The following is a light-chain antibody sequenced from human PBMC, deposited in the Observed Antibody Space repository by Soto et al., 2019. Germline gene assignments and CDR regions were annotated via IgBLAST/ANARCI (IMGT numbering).Light chain of an antibody. CDR2: DAS. V-gene: IGKV3-11*01. CDR3: QQRNFWPLT. Sequence: ENVLTQSPITLSLSPGETATLSCRASQSIGNFLAWYQQKPGQAPRLLIYDASNRATDIPARFSGSGSETDFTLTIASMEVEDSAVYYCQQRNFWPLTFGPGTRVEIK. CDR1: QSIGNF. J-gene: IGKJ3*01.